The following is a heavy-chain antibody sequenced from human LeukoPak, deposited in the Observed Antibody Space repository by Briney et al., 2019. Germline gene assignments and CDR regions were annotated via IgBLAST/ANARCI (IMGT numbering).Heavy chain of an antibody. V-gene: IGHV3-30*04. D-gene: IGHD2-8*01. CDR2: ISYDGSNK. CDR1: GFTFSSYA. Sequence: QTGGSLRLSCAASGFTFSSYAMHWVRQAPGKGLEWVAVISYDGSNKYYADSVKGRFTISRDNSKNTLYLQMNSLRAEDTAVYYCARDDAEDIVLMVYAMPLGSSFQHWGQGTLVTVSS. J-gene: IGHJ1*01. CDR3: ARDDAEDIVLMVYAMPLGSSFQH.